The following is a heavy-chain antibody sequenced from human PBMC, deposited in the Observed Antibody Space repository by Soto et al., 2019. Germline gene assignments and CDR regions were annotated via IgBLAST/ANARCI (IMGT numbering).Heavy chain of an antibody. V-gene: IGHV1-3*01. CDR3: ARVYDFWRGYHYYYYYYGMDV. D-gene: IGHD3-3*01. CDR2: INAGNGNT. CDR1: GYTFTSYA. J-gene: IGHJ6*02. Sequence: ASVKVSCKASGYTFTSYAMHWVRQAPGQRLEWMGWINAGNGNTKYSQKFQGRVTITRDTSASTAYMELSSLRSEDTAVYYCARVYDFWRGYHYYYYYYGMDVWGQGTTVTVSS.